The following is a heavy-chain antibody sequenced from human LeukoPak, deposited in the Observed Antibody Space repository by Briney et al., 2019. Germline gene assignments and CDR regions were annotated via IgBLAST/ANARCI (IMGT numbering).Heavy chain of an antibody. D-gene: IGHD2-8*01. J-gene: IGHJ6*03. Sequence: GGSLRLSCAASGFTFSSYEMNWVRQAPGKGLEWVSYISDSGSTTYYADSVKGRFTISRDSSKNILYLQMNSLRAEDTAVYYCAKDRCSNGIGCYFYYMDVWGKGTTVTISS. CDR3: AKDRCSNGIGCYFYYMDV. V-gene: IGHV3-48*03. CDR1: GFTFSSYE. CDR2: ISDSGSTT.